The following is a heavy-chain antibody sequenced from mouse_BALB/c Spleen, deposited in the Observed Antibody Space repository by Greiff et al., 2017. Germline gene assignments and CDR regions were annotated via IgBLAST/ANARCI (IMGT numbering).Heavy chain of an antibody. Sequence: VQLQQSGPGLVAPSQSLSITCTVSGFSLTSYGVHWVRQPPGKGLEWLGVIWAGGSTNYNSALMSRLSISKDNSKSQVFLKMNSLQTDDTAMYYCARDLHYYGSSYGFAYWGQGTLVTVSA. CDR1: GFSLTSYG. J-gene: IGHJ3*01. V-gene: IGHV2-9*02. CDR2: IWAGGST. D-gene: IGHD1-1*01. CDR3: ARDLHYYGSSYGFAY.